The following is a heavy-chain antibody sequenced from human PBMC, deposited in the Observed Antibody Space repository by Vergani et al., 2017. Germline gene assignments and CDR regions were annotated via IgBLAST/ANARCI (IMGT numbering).Heavy chain of an antibody. CDR3: ATSKPLGIVGATTRAPGRPFDY. CDR2: INHSGST. V-gene: IGHV4-34*01. CDR1: GGSFSGYY. Sequence: QVQLQQWGAGLLKPSETLSLTCAVYGGSFSGYYWSWIRQPPGKGLEWIGEINHSGSTNYNPSLKSRVTISVDTSKNQFSLKLSSVTAADTAVYYCATSKPLGIVGATTRAPGRPFDYWGQGTLVTVSS. D-gene: IGHD1-26*01. J-gene: IGHJ4*02.